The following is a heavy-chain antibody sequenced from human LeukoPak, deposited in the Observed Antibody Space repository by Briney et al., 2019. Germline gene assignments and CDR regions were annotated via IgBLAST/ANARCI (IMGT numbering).Heavy chain of an antibody. CDR3: ARHAYYYDRSGSYEAFDI. Sequence: SETLSLTCTVSGGSISSYYWSWIRQPPGKGLEWIGYIYYSGSTNYNPSLKSRVTISVDTSKNQFSLKLSSVTAADTAVYYCARHAYYYDRSGSYEAFDIWGQGTMVTVSS. CDR1: GGSISSYY. J-gene: IGHJ3*02. V-gene: IGHV4-59*08. CDR2: IYYSGST. D-gene: IGHD3-22*01.